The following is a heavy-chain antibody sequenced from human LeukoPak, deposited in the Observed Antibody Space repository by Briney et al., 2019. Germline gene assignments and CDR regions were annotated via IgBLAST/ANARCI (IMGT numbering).Heavy chain of an antibody. V-gene: IGHV3-74*01. CDR1: GFTFSSYW. Sequence: GGSLRLSCAASGFTFSSYWMHWVRQAPGKGLVWVSRIKSDGSSTNYADSVKGRVTISRDNSKNTLYLQMNSLRAEDTAVYYCAKDSGYCSGGSCYTYYFDYWGQGTLITVSS. CDR2: IKSDGSST. CDR3: AKDSGYCSGGSCYTYYFDY. J-gene: IGHJ4*02. D-gene: IGHD2-15*01.